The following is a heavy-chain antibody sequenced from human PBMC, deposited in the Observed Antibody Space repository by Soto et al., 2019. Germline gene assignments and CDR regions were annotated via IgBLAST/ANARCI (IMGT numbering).Heavy chain of an antibody. J-gene: IGHJ6*02. CDR1: ALTASKNY. D-gene: IGHD3-10*01. Sequence: EVQLVESGGGLVQPGGSLRLSCAGSALTASKNYMSWVRQPPGKGLEWVSVIYSGGTTYYADSVKVRFSISRDTSKSTLYLQMDNLRAGDTAVYYCARGGSGSDWDYYGMDVWGQGTTVTVSS. CDR3: ARGGSGSDWDYYGMDV. CDR2: IYSGGTT. V-gene: IGHV3-66*01.